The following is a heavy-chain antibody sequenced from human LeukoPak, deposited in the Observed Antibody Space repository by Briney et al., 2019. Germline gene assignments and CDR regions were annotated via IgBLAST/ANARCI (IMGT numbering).Heavy chain of an antibody. Sequence: PSETLSLTCTVSGGSISSGDYYWSWIRQPPGKGLEWIGYIYYSGSTYYNPSLKSRVTISVDTSKNQFSLKLSSVTAADTAVYYCARVSGGWYSGTFDIWGQGTMVTVSS. J-gene: IGHJ3*02. D-gene: IGHD1-26*01. CDR2: IYYSGST. CDR1: GGSISSGDYY. CDR3: ARVSGGWYSGTFDI. V-gene: IGHV4-30-4*01.